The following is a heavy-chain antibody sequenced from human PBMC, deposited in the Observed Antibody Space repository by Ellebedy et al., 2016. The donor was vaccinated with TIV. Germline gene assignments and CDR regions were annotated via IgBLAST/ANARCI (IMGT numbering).Heavy chain of an antibody. CDR2: ISGSGGST. CDR1: GFTFSSYA. Sequence: GESLKISCAASGFTFSSYAMSWVRQAPGKGLEWVSAISGSGGSTYYADSVKGRFTFSRDNSKHTLYLQMNSLRAEDTAVYYCASDSSGYYDPADYWGQGTLVTVSS. J-gene: IGHJ4*02. D-gene: IGHD3-22*01. V-gene: IGHV3-23*01. CDR3: ASDSSGYYDPADY.